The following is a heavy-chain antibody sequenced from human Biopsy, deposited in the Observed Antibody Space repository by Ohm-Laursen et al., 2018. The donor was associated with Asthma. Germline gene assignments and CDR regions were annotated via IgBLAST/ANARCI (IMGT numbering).Heavy chain of an antibody. CDR2: ISSSSSYI. V-gene: IGHV3-21*01. Sequence: SLRLSCAAPGFTFSSYSMNWVRQAPGKGLEWVSSISSSSSYIYYADSVKGRFTISRDNSKDTLYLQVNSLRGDDTAVYYCARGKTWGRSYYFDYWGQGTLVTVSS. D-gene: IGHD6-6*01. CDR3: ARGKTWGRSYYFDY. J-gene: IGHJ4*02. CDR1: GFTFSSYS.